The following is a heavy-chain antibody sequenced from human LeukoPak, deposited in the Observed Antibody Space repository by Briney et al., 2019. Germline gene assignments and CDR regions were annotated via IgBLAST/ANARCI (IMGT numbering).Heavy chain of an antibody. J-gene: IGHJ4*02. Sequence: PGGSLRLSCAASGFPFSSYSMNWVRQAPGKGLEWVSSISSSSSYIDYADSVKGRFTISRDNAKNSLYLQMNSLRAEDTAVYYCARDRYYDSSGHDYWGQGTLVTVSS. D-gene: IGHD3-22*01. CDR3: ARDRYYDSSGHDY. CDR1: GFPFSSYS. CDR2: ISSSSSYI. V-gene: IGHV3-21*01.